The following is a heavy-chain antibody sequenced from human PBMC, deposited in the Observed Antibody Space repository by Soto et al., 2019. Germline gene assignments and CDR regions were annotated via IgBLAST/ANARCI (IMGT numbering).Heavy chain of an antibody. J-gene: IGHJ4*02. CDR3: LVASAVY. Sequence: GGSLRLSCAASGFTVSSNYMSWVRQAPGKGLEWVSVIYSGGSTYYADSVKGRFTISRDNSKNTLYLQMSSLTTADTAVYYCLVASAVYWGQGTQVTVSS. D-gene: IGHD6-13*01. V-gene: IGHV3-66*02. CDR2: IYSGGST. CDR1: GFTVSSNY.